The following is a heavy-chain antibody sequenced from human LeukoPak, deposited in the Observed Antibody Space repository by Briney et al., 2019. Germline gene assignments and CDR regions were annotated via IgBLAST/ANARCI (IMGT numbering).Heavy chain of an antibody. Sequence: GGSLRLSCAASGFTFSSYAMSWVRQAPGKGQEWVSAISGSGGSTYYADSVKGRFTISRDNSKNTLYLQMNSLRAEDTAVYYCAKEMRWQQLDPYYFDYWGQGTLVTVSS. CDR3: AKEMRWQQLDPYYFDY. CDR1: GFTFSSYA. CDR2: ISGSGGST. D-gene: IGHD6-13*01. V-gene: IGHV3-23*01. J-gene: IGHJ4*02.